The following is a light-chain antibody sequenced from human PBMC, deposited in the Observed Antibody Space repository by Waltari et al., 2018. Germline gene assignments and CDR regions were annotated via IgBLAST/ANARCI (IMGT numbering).Light chain of an antibody. CDR1: TYNIGRNY. CDR3: ATWDGSLTAWV. CDR2: RNN. V-gene: IGLV1-47*01. J-gene: IGLJ3*02. Sequence: QSVLTQPPSASGTPGQRVTISCSGSTYNIGRNYVSWYQQFPGTAPKLLVYRNNERPSGVPDRISGSKSGTSASLAISGLRSEDEADYYCATWDGSLTAWVFGGGTKVTVL.